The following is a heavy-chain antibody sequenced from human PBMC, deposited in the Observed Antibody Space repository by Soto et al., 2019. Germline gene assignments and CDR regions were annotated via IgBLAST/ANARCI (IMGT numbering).Heavy chain of an antibody. CDR2: IIPIFGTA. CDR1: GGTFSSYA. CDR3: ARLPYCSSTSCYLFLQNYYGMDV. D-gene: IGHD2-2*01. V-gene: IGHV1-69*13. Sequence: ASVKVSCKASGGTFSSYAISWVRQAPGQGLEWMGGIIPIFGTANYAQKFQGRVTITADESTSTAYMELSSLRSEDTAVYYCARLPYCSSTSCYLFLQNYYGMDVWGQGTTVTVSS. J-gene: IGHJ6*02.